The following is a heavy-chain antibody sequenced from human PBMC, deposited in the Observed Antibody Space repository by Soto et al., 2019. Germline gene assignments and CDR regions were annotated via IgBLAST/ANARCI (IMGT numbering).Heavy chain of an antibody. V-gene: IGHV1-2*02. CDR2: INPNSGGT. Sequence: ASVKVSCKASGYTFTGYYMHWVRQAPGQGLEWMGWINPNSGGTNYAQKIQGRVTMTRDTSISTAYMELSRLRSDDTAVYYCARDIPNSMIVVVITPDYWGQGTLVTVSS. CDR1: GYTFTGYY. J-gene: IGHJ4*02. CDR3: ARDIPNSMIVVVITPDY. D-gene: IGHD3-22*01.